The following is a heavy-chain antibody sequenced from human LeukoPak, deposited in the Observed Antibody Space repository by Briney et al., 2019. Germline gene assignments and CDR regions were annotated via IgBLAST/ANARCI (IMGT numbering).Heavy chain of an antibody. Sequence: PGGSLRLSRAASGFTFSNYGMHWVRQAPGKGLEWVTIIWYDGSNKYYADSVKGRFTISRDNSKNTLFLQMNSLRAEDTAVYYCARDKSTGNAFDIWGQGTMVTVSS. V-gene: IGHV3-33*01. D-gene: IGHD3-10*01. CDR3: ARDKSTGNAFDI. CDR1: GFTFSNYG. CDR2: IWYDGSNK. J-gene: IGHJ3*02.